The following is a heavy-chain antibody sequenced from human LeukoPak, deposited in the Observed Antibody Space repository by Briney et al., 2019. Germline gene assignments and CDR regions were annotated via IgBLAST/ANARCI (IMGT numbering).Heavy chain of an antibody. Sequence: GGSLRPSCAASGFTVSSNYMSWVRQAPGKGLEWVSVIYSGGSTYYADSVKGRFTISRDNSKNTLYLQMNSLRAEDTAVYYCARQLVGDSQYFQHWGQGTLVTVSS. V-gene: IGHV3-66*04. J-gene: IGHJ1*01. D-gene: IGHD3-16*01. CDR3: ARQLVGDSQYFQH. CDR1: GFTVSSNY. CDR2: IYSGGST.